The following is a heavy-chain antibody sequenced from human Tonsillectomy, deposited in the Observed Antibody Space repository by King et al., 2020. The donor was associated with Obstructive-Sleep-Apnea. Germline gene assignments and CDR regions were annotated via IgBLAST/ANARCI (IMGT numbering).Heavy chain of an antibody. J-gene: IGHJ4*02. CDR1: GFTFSGYS. D-gene: IGHD3-9*01. CDR3: ARDVHYDILLGFRFDY. Sequence: VQLVESGGGVVQPGRSLRLSCAASGFTFSGYSMHWIRQAPGKGLEWVAVSSYDGDNKYYADSVEGRFTISRDNSKNKLFLQVNSLRAEDTALYYCARDVHYDILLGFRFDYWGQGSLVTVSS. V-gene: IGHV3-30-3*01. CDR2: SSYDGDNK.